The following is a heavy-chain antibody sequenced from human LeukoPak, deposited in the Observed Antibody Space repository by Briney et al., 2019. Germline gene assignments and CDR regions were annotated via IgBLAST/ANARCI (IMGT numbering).Heavy chain of an antibody. V-gene: IGHV4-31*03. CDR2: IYYSGST. CDR3: ARGRETAAYYYDSSDYYLDY. Sequence: SETLSLTCTVSGGSISSGGYSWSWIRQHPGKGLEWIGYIYYSGSTYYNPSLKSRVTISVDTSKNQFSLKLSSVTAADTAVYYCARGRETAAYYYDSSDYYLDYWGQGTLVTVSS. J-gene: IGHJ4*02. CDR1: GGSISSGGYS. D-gene: IGHD3-22*01.